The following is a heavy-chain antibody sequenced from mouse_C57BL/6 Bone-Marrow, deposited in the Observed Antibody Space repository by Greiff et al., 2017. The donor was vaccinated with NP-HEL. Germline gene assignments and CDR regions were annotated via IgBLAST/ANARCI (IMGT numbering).Heavy chain of an antibody. J-gene: IGHJ4*01. Sequence: VHLVESGPGLVAPSQSLSITCTVSGFSLTSYGVDWVRQSPGKGLEWLGVIWGVGSTNYNSALKSRLSISKDNSKSQVFLKMNSLQTDDTAMYYCASEDRYGAMDYWGQGTSVTVSS. CDR3: ASEDRYGAMDY. V-gene: IGHV2-6*01. CDR1: GFSLTSYG. D-gene: IGHD1-1*02. CDR2: IWGVGST.